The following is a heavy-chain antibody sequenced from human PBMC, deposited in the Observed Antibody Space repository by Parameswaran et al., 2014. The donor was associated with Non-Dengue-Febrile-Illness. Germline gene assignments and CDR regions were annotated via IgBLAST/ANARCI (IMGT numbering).Heavy chain of an antibody. V-gene: IGHV3-23*01. CDR2: ISGSGGST. J-gene: IGHJ4*02. CDR3: AKDKTGGTYYFDY. Sequence: VRQAPGKGLEWVSAISGSGGSTYYADSVKGRFTISRDNSKNTLYLQMNSLRAEDTAVYYCAKDKTGGTYYFDYWGQGTLVTVSS. D-gene: IGHD1-26*01.